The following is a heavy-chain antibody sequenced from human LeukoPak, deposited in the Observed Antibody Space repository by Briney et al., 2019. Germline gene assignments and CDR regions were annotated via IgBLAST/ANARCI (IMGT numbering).Heavy chain of an antibody. J-gene: IGHJ6*03. Sequence: GSLRLSCAVSGFTLGNYSMNWVRQAPGKGLEWISYISGSGFTIHYADSVKGRFTISRDNSKNTLYLQMNSLRAEDTAVYYCAKDPNFYYCMDVWGKGTTVTVSS. V-gene: IGHV3-48*01. CDR2: ISGSGFTI. CDR3: AKDPNFYYCMDV. CDR1: GFTLGNYS.